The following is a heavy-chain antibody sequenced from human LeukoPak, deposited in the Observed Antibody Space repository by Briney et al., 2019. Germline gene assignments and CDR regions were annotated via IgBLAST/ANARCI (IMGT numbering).Heavy chain of an antibody. CDR1: GYTFSNYG. J-gene: IGHJ4*02. D-gene: IGHD5-12*01. V-gene: IGHV1-18*01. Sequence: ASVKVSCKASGYTFSNYGISWVRQAPGQGLEWVGWIRGDNGNTNYAQKLQGRVTMTTDTSTSTAYMELRSLGSDETAVYYCATQHSGYIYFDYWGQGTLVTVSS. CDR3: ATQHSGYIYFDY. CDR2: IRGDNGNT.